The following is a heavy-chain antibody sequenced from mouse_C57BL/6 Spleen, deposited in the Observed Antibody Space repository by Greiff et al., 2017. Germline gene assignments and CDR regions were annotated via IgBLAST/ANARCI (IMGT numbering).Heavy chain of an antibody. CDR1: GFTFSSYA. D-gene: IGHD2-5*01. V-gene: IGHV5-4*01. Sequence: VQLKESGGGLVKPGGSLKLSCAASGFTFSSYAMSWVRQTPEKRLEWVATISDGGSYTYYPDNVKGRFTISRDNAKNNLYLQMSHLKSEDTAMYYCARDRGYSNSWYFDVWGTGTTVTVSS. CDR3: ARDRGYSNSWYFDV. CDR2: ISDGGSYT. J-gene: IGHJ1*03.